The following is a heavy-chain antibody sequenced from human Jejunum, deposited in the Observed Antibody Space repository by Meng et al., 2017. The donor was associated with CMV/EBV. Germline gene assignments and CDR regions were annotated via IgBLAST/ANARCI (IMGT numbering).Heavy chain of an antibody. J-gene: IGHJ4*02. V-gene: IGHV3-30*02. Sequence: YGMHWVRQAPGKGLDWLTFIQFDGNNKYCVDSVKGRFTISRDNSKNTVSLQMNSLRAEDTAVYYCAKDWGRYCRGISCYRSYFDYWGQGTLVTVSS. CDR3: AKDWGRYCRGISCYRSYFDY. CDR1: YG. CDR2: IQFDGNNK. D-gene: IGHD2-2*01.